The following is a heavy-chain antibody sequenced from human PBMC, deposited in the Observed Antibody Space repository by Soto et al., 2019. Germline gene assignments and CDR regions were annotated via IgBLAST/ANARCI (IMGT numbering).Heavy chain of an antibody. Sequence: SETLSLTCTVSGGSISSYYWSWIRQPPGKGLEWIGYLYYSGSTNYNPSLKSRVTISVDTSKNQLSLKLSSVTAADTAVYYCARFKIWLDYYYGMDVWGQGTTVTVSS. D-gene: IGHD5-12*01. CDR3: ARFKIWLDYYYGMDV. J-gene: IGHJ6*02. V-gene: IGHV4-59*01. CDR1: GGSISSYY. CDR2: LYYSGST.